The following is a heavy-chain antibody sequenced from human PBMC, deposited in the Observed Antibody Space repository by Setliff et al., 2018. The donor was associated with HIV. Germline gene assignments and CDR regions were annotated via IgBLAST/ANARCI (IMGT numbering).Heavy chain of an antibody. CDR2: TYYRSKWYT. Sequence: QTLSLTCAISGDSVSSDSAAWNWIRQSPSRGLEWLARTYYRSKWYTDYAVSVKSRITINPDTSRNQFSLQLSSVIPDDSAVYFCARGGITAYYFDHWAQGALVTVSS. CDR1: GDSVSSDSAA. V-gene: IGHV6-1*01. CDR3: ARGGITAYYFDH. D-gene: IGHD5-18*01. J-gene: IGHJ4*02.